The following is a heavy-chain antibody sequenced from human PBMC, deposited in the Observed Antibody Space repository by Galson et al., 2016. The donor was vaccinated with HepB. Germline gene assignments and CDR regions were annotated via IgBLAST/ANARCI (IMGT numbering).Heavy chain of an antibody. Sequence: SLRLSCAASGFAFGNYAVNWVRQAPGKGLEWIASISLSGSTTYYADSVKGRFTISRDSSKSTLYLEMNSLRTEDPAIYYCAKPYTSGWLTSFDHWGQGTLVSVSS. J-gene: IGHJ4*02. D-gene: IGHD6-19*01. CDR3: AKPYTSGWLTSFDH. CDR2: ISLSGSTT. CDR1: GFAFGNYA. V-gene: IGHV3-23*01.